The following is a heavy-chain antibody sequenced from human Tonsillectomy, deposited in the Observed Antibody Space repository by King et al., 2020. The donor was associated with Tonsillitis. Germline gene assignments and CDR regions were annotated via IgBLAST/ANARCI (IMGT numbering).Heavy chain of an antibody. V-gene: IGHV4-30-4*01. CDR3: ARQTGWPAYFAL. CDR2: IYHSGST. Sequence: QLQESGPGLVKPSQTLSLTCSVSGGPISRGDYYWTWVRQSPGKGLQWIGYIYHSGSTCYNPSRESRVTILVDTSKNQFTLKLTSVTAADTAVCYCARQTGWPAYFALWGRGTLVTVSS. D-gene: IGHD2-15*01. J-gene: IGHJ2*01. CDR1: GGPISRGDYY.